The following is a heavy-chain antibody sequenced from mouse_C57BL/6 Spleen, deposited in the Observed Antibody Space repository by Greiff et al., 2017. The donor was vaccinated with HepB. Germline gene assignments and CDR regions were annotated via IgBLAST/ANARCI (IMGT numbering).Heavy chain of an antibody. V-gene: IGHV5-4*01. D-gene: IGHD2-12*01. Sequence: VQLKESGGGLVKPGGSLKLSCAASGFTFSSYAMSWVRQTPEKRLEWVATISDGGSYTYYPDNVKGRFTISRDNAKNNLYLQMSHLKSEDTAMYYCASDYDGFAYWGQGTLVTVSA. CDR2: ISDGGSYT. CDR1: GFTFSSYA. CDR3: ASDYDGFAY. J-gene: IGHJ3*01.